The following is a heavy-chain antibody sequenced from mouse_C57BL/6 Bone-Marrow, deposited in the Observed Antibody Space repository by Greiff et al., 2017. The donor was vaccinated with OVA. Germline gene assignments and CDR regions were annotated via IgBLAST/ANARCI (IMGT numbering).Heavy chain of an antibody. V-gene: IGHV1-55*01. J-gene: IGHJ2*01. Sequence: VQLQQPGAELVKPGASVKMSCKASGYTFTSYWITWVKQRPGQGLEWIGDIYPGSGSTNYNEKFKSKATLTVDTSSSTAYMQLSSLTSEDSAVYYCARERARFRSFDYWGQGTTLTVSS. CDR3: ARERARFRSFDY. CDR2: IYPGSGST. CDR1: GYTFTSYW.